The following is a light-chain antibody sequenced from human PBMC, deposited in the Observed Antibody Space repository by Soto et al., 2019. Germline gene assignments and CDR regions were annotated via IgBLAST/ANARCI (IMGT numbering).Light chain of an antibody. CDR1: ESVAGNY. V-gene: IGKV3-20*01. CDR3: LQYSISPRT. J-gene: IGKJ1*01. Sequence: IVLTQSPGTLSVSPGERVTLSCRASESVAGNYLAWYQHKPGQAPRLLISGAFYRATDIPYRFSGSGSGTDSTLTIHRLEPEDFGLFFCLQYSISPRTFGQGNKVEFK. CDR2: GAF.